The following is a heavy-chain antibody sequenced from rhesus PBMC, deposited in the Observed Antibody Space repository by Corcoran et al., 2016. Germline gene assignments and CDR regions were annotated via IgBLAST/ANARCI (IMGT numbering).Heavy chain of an antibody. V-gene: IGHV5S1*01. Sequence: EVQLVQSGAEVKRPGESLRISCKTSGYSFTSSWISWVCQMPGKGLEWLRIHNPVDSDTRYSPSVQGQVTISADKSSSTTYLQWSSLKASDTATYYCAKSVYNIWTGYYTDWYFDLWGPGTPITISS. CDR3: AKSVYNIWTGYYTDWYFDL. J-gene: IGHJ2*01. CDR1: GYSFTSSW. CDR2: HNPVDSDT. D-gene: IGHD3-3*01.